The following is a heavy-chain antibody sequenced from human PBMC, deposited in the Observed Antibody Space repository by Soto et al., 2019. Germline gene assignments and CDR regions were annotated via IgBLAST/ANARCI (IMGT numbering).Heavy chain of an antibody. CDR1: GYTFTSYG. Sequence: QVQLVQSGAEVKKPGASVKVSCKASGYTFTSYGISWVRQAPGQGLEWMGWISAYNGNTNYAQNLQGRVTMTTDTSTSTAFRGLRSLGSAEKDWSYWARGGIAAAGTGVGYYYYMDVWGKGTTVTVSS. D-gene: IGHD6-13*01. J-gene: IGHJ6*03. V-gene: IGHV1-18*01. CDR2: ISAYNGNT. CDR3: ARGGIAAAGTGVGYYYYMDV.